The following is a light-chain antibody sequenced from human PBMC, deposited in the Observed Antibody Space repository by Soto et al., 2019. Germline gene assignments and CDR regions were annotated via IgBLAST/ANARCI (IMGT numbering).Light chain of an antibody. CDR3: HQYFSTPPI. J-gene: IGKJ4*01. Sequence: DIQMTQPQPSLSASVVNRVTITCQASQNINNYLNWYQQKPGRAPKLLIYDASTRESGVPDRFSGSGSGTDFTLTISSLQAEDVAVYFCHQYFSTPPIFGGGTKVDIK. CDR2: DAS. V-gene: IGKV1-33*01. CDR1: QNINNY.